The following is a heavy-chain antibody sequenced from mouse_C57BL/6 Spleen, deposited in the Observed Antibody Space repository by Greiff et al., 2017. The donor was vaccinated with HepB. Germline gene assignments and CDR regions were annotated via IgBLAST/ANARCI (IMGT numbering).Heavy chain of an antibody. J-gene: IGHJ2*01. CDR3: ARPLTGTGEYYFDY. Sequence: QVQLQQPGAELVKPGASVKLSCKASGYTFTSYWMQWVKQRPGQGLEWIGEIDPSDSYTNYNQKFKGKATLTVDTSSSTAYMQLSSLTSEDSAVYYCARPLTGTGEYYFDYWGQGTTLTVSS. CDR2: IDPSDSYT. CDR1: GYTFTSYW. D-gene: IGHD4-1*01. V-gene: IGHV1-50*01.